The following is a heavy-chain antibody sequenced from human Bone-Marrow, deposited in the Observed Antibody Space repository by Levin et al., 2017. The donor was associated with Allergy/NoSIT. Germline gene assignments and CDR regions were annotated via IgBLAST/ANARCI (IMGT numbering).Heavy chain of an antibody. D-gene: IGHD1-14*01. CDR1: GGSITYGGYH. CDR2: IKYDGTT. J-gene: IGHJ6*03. V-gene: IGHV4-31*03. Sequence: SQTLSLTCTVSGGSITYGGYHWNWLRQRSGKGLEWIGSIKYDGTTDYAPSLERRVSLSADPSQNQFSLTLTSVTAADTAMYYCARLFVSDKYNRHYYYMDVWGTGTTV. CDR3: ARLFVSDKYNRHYYYMDV.